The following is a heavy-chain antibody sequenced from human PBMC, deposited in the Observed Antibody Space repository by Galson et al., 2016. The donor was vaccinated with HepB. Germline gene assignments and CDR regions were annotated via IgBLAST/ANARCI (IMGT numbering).Heavy chain of an antibody. V-gene: IGHV3-48*02. CDR1: GFTFSSYS. CDR2: ISYSSTI. D-gene: IGHD6-19*01. J-gene: IGHJ4*02. Sequence: SLRLSCAASGFTFSSYSMNWVRQAPGKGLEWVSYISYSSTIYYADSVKGRFTISRDNAKNSLYLQMNSPRDEDTAVYYCATAYSSGWYFAYWGQGTLVTVSS. CDR3: ATAYSSGWYFAY.